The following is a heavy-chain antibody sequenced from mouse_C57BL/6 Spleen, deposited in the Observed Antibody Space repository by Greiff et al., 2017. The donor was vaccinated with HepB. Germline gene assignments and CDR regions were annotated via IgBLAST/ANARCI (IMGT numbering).Heavy chain of an antibody. Sequence: EVKLVESGGGLVKPGGSLKLSCAASGFTFSSYAMSWVRQTPEKRLEWVATISDGGSYTYYPDNVKGRFTISRDNAKNNLYLQMSHLKSEDTAMYYCARGGYYGSLDYWGQGTTLTVSS. D-gene: IGHD1-1*01. V-gene: IGHV5-4*03. J-gene: IGHJ2*01. CDR3: ARGGYYGSLDY. CDR2: ISDGGSYT. CDR1: GFTFSSYA.